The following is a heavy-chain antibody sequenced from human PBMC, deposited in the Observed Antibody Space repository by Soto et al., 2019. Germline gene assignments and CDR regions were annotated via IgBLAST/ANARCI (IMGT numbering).Heavy chain of an antibody. CDR3: TRESIYACDI. D-gene: IGHD2-21*01. V-gene: IGHV3-48*02. CDR2: IADSTTI. J-gene: IGHJ3*02. CDR1: GFTFRSYS. Sequence: EVQLVESGGALVPPGGSLRLSCAASGFTFRSYSMNWVRQAPGKGLEWVSYIADSTTIPYVDSVKGRFTISRDNANNSLYMQMNSLRDEETAVYYCTRESIYACDIWGQGTAVTVSS.